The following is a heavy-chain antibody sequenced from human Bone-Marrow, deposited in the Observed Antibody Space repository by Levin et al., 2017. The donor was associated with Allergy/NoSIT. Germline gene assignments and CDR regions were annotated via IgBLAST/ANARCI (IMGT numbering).Heavy chain of an antibody. CDR1: GGSISSGGYY. D-gene: IGHD3-3*01. Sequence: SETLSLTCTVSGGSISSGGYYWSWIRQHPGKGLEWIGYIYYSGSTYYNPSLKSRVTISVDTSKNQFSLKLSSVTAADTAVYYCARAGDYDFGSAAAEYWGQGTLVTVSS. V-gene: IGHV4-31*03. CDR2: IYYSGST. CDR3: ARAGDYDFGSAAAEY. J-gene: IGHJ4*02.